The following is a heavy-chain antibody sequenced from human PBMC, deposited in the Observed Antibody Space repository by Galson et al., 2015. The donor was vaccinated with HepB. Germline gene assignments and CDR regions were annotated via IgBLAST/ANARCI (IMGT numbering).Heavy chain of an antibody. CDR2: IKQDGSEK. V-gene: IGHV3-7*03. D-gene: IGHD4-17*01. CDR1: RFTFSNYW. Sequence: SLRLSCAASRFTFSNYWMSWVRQAPGEGLEWVANIKQDGSEKYYVDSVKGRFTISRDNAKNSLYLQLNNLRAEDTAVYYCARGSTTVTPKNFDFWGQGTLVTASS. J-gene: IGHJ4*02. CDR3: ARGSTTVTPKNFDF.